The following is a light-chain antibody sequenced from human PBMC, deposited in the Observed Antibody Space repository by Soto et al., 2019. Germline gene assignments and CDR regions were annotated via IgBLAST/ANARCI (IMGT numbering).Light chain of an antibody. CDR3: SSFTTSHTYI. J-gene: IGLJ1*01. CDR2: VVS. Sequence: QSVLTQPHSVSGSPGQSVTISCTGTSVDVGAYDFVSWYQQHPGKAPKLLIYVVSGRPSGVPDRFSGSKSGNAASLTISGLQAEDEADYYCSSFTTSHTYIFGTGNKLTVL. V-gene: IGLV2-11*01. CDR1: SVDVGAYDF.